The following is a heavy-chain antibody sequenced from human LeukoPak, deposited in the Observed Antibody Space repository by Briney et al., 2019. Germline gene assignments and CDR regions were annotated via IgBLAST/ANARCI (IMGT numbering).Heavy chain of an antibody. CDR3: AELGITMIGGV. J-gene: IGHJ6*04. Sequence: GGSLRLSCAASGFNFSSYEMNWVRQAPGKGLEWVSYISSSGSTIYYADSVKGRFTISRDNAKNSLYLQMNSLRAEDTAVYYCAELGITMIGGVWGKGTTVTIPS. D-gene: IGHD3-10*02. V-gene: IGHV3-48*03. CDR2: ISSSGSTI. CDR1: GFNFSSYE.